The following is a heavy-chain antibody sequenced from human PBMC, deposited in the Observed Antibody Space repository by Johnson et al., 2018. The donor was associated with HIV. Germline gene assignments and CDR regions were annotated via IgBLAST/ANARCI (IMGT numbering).Heavy chain of an antibody. CDR2: ISYDGSNK. CDR3: ARDRIQWWSYVGTFDV. V-gene: IGHV3-30-3*01. Sequence: QMQLVESGGGVVQPGRSLRLSCAASGFTFSSYAMHWVRQAPGKGLEWVAVISYDGSNKYYANSVKGRFTISRDNSKNTLYLQMDSLRADYTAVYYCARDRIQWWSYVGTFDVWGQGTTVTVSS. CDR1: GFTFSSYA. J-gene: IGHJ3*01. D-gene: IGHD2-15*01.